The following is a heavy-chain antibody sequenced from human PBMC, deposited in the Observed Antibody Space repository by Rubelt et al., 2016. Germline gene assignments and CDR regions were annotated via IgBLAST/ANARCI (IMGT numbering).Heavy chain of an antibody. CDR1: GGSISSSSYY. CDR3: ARDPRAGTTSFDY. CDR2: LYYSGST. D-gene: IGHD1-7*01. J-gene: IGHJ4*02. Sequence: QLQLQESGPGLVKPSETLSLTCTVSGGSISSSSYYWGWIRQPPGKGLEWIGSLYYSGSTYCNPSLKSRVTISVDTSKNQFSLKLSSVTAADTAVYYCARDPRAGTTSFDYWGQGTLVTVSS. V-gene: IGHV4-39*07.